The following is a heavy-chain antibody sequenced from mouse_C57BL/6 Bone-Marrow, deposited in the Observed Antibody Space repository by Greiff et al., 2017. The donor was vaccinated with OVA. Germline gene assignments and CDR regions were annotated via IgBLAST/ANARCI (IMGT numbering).Heavy chain of an antibody. J-gene: IGHJ4*01. V-gene: IGHV5-17*01. CDR1: GFTFSDYG. CDR3: ARAVDTDYYAKCD. CDR2: ISSGSSTI. Sequence: DVQLVESGGGLVKPGGSLKLSCAASGFTFSDYGMHWVRQAPEKGLEWVAYISSGSSTIYYADTVKGRFTISRDNAKNTLFLQRTSLTSEDTAMYYCARAVDTDYYAKCDWGQGTTVTVYS.